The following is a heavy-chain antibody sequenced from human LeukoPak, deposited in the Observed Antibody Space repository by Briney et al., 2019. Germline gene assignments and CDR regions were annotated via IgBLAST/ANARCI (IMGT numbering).Heavy chain of an antibody. Sequence: SSETLSLTCTVSGVSISSYYWSWIRQPPGEGLEWIGYIFYSGSTNYNPSLKSRVTISIGTSKNQFSLKLSSVTAEDTAVYYCARDYCSSTSCLFDYWGQGTLVTVSS. V-gene: IGHV4-59*01. J-gene: IGHJ4*02. CDR1: GVSISSYY. CDR3: ARDYCSSTSCLFDY. D-gene: IGHD2-2*01. CDR2: IFYSGST.